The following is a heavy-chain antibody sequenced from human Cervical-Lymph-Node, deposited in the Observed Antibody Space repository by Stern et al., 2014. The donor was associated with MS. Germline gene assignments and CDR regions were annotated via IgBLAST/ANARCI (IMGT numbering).Heavy chain of an antibody. D-gene: IGHD1-1*01. CDR1: GFTVSRDY. V-gene: IGHV3-53*01. J-gene: IGHJ4*02. CDR3: ARDTSSPERSDW. Sequence: EVQLVESGGGVIQPGGSLRLSCTASGFTVSRDYMTWVRQAPGKELEWFSLITNVGSTFYTDSVKGRFTISRDDSKNTVYLHMTSLRAEDTAMYYCARDTSSPERSDWWGQGTLVTVSS. CDR2: ITNVGST.